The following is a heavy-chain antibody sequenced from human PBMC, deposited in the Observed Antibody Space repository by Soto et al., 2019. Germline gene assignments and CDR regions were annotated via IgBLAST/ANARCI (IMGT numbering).Heavy chain of an antibody. CDR3: AHTLSNFRFFDY. CDR2: IYSDADK. V-gene: IGHV2-5*02. D-gene: IGHD4-4*01. Sequence: SGPTLVNPTQTLTLTCTFSGFSLTASAVGVGWIRQPPGKALEWLALIYSDADKRYSPSLKNRVTITKDTSKNQVVLALTNIDPVDTGTYYCAHTLSNFRFFDYWGQGTLVTVSS. CDR1: GFSLTASAVG. J-gene: IGHJ4*02.